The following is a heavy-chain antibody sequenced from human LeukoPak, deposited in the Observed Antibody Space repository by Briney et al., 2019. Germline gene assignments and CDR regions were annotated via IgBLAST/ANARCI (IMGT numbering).Heavy chain of an antibody. V-gene: IGHV3-48*04. CDR3: ASGSGWVFNN. CDR2: ISTSSDTI. D-gene: IGHD6-19*01. CDR1: GFTFSRYS. Sequence: GGSLRLSCAASGFTFSRYSMAWVRQAPGKGLEWVSFISTSSDTIYYADSVKGRFTISRDNAKNSQYLQMNSLRAEDTAVYYCASGSGWVFNNWGQGTLVTVSS. J-gene: IGHJ4*02.